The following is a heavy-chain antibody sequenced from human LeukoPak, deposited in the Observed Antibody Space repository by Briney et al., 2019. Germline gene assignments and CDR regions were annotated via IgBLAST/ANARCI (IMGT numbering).Heavy chain of an antibody. CDR3: ARDHIPMVRANWFVP. V-gene: IGHV3-30-3*01. Sequence: GRSLRPSCAASGFTFSSYAMHWVRQAPGKGLEWVAVISYDGSNKYYADSVKGRFTISRDTSKSTLYLQLNSLRPEDTAVYYCARDHIPMVRANWFVPRGQGTLVTVSS. CDR2: ISYDGSNK. D-gene: IGHD3-10*01. J-gene: IGHJ5*02. CDR1: GFTFSSYA.